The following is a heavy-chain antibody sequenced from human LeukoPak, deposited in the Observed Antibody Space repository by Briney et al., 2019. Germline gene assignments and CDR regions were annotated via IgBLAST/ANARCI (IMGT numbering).Heavy chain of an antibody. CDR1: GFTFGDYG. V-gene: IGHV3-30*03. J-gene: IGHJ4*02. D-gene: IGHD3-16*01. CDR2: ISYDGRNK. CDR3: ARDRGTSYDYVWGSPGDY. Sequence: GGSLRLSCAASGFTFGDYGMHWVRQAPGMGLEWVAVISYDGRNKHHADSVKGRFTISRDNSKNTLYLQMNSLRAEDTAVYYCARDRGTSYDYVWGSPGDYWGQGTLVTVSS.